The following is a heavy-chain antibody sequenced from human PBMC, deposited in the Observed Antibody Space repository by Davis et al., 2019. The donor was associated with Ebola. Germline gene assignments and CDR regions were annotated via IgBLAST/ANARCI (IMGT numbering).Heavy chain of an antibody. V-gene: IGHV1-46*01. J-gene: IGHJ5*02. CDR1: VYTFTSPY. D-gene: IGHD6-19*01. CDR3: ARDRQWLP. Sequence: SVNVSCKASVYTFTSPYMHPPRHAPGQRLEWMGIINPSGGSTSYAQKFQGRVTMTRDTATSTVYMELSSLRSEDTAVYYCARDRQWLPWGQGTLVTVSS. CDR2: INPSGGST.